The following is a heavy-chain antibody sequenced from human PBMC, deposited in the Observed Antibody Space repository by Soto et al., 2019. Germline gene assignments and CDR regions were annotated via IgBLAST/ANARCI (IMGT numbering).Heavy chain of an antibody. CDR3: ARGGGGGLFEH. CDR1: GFPDSDYY. V-gene: IGHV3-11*06. CDR2: ISPKSTYT. Sequence: QVHLVESGGGLVKPGGSLRLSCATSGFPDSDYYMSWIRQAPGKGLEWLSHISPKSTYTNYADSVKGRFTISRDNTKSSLFLQMNSLGVEDTAVYYCARGGGGGLFEHWGQGVLVTVSS. J-gene: IGHJ4*02. D-gene: IGHD2-21*01.